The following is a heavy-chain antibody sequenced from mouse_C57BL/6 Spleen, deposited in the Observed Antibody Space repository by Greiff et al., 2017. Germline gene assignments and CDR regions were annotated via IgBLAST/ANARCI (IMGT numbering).Heavy chain of an antibody. CDR2: INPNDGST. CDR3: ASGYYPED. V-gene: IGHV1-39*01. J-gene: IGHJ2*01. CDR1: GYSFTDYY. D-gene: IGHD2-3*01. Sequence: VQLQQSGPELVKPGASVKLSCKASGYSFTDYYMNWVKQSNGQGLEWIGVINPNDGSTSYNQKFKGKATLTVDPSSSTAYMQLNSLTSEDSAVYYCASGYYPEDWGQGTTLTVSS.